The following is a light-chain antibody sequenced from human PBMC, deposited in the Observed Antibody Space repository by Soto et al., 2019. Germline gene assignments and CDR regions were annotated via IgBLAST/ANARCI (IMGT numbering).Light chain of an antibody. CDR2: DAS. J-gene: IGKJ5*01. CDR3: QQYGNSPIT. Sequence: EIVLTQSPGTLSLSPGERATLSCRASQSVSSSYLGWYQQKPGQAPRLLIYDASSRATGVPDRFSGGGSGTDFTLTISRLEPEDFAVYYCQQYGNSPITFGQGTRLEIK. V-gene: IGKV3-20*01. CDR1: QSVSSSY.